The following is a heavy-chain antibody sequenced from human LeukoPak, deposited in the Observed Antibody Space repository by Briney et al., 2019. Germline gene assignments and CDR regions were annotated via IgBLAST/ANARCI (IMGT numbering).Heavy chain of an antibody. CDR3: ARVAGGDYGDPAYYYYYYMDV. J-gene: IGHJ6*03. CDR2: IYTSGST. CDR1: GGSISSYY. Sequence: PSETLSLTCTVSGGSISSYYWSWIRQPPGKGLEWIGRIYTSGSTNYNPSLKSRVTMSVDTSKNQFSLKLSSVTAADTAVYYCARVAGGDYGDPAYYYYYYMDVWGKGTTVTISS. D-gene: IGHD4-17*01. V-gene: IGHV4-4*07.